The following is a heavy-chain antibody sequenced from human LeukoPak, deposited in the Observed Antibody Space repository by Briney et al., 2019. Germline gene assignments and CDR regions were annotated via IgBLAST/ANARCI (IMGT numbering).Heavy chain of an antibody. CDR1: GGSISSSSYY. CDR3: ARRGYYDSSGYYYGVHAFDI. Sequence: PSETLSLTCTVSGGSISSSSYYWGWIRQPPGQGLEWIGSIYYSGNTNYNPSLKSRVTISVDTSKNQFSLKLSSVTAADTAVYYCARRGYYDSSGYYYGVHAFDIWGQGTMVTVSS. V-gene: IGHV4-39*07. CDR2: IYYSGNT. J-gene: IGHJ3*02. D-gene: IGHD3-22*01.